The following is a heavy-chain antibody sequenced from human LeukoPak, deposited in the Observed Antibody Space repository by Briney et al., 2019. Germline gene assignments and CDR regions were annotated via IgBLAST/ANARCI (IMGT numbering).Heavy chain of an antibody. CDR1: GYSISSGYY. CDR2: IYHSGST. J-gene: IGHJ5*02. V-gene: IGHV4-38-2*02. Sequence: SETLSPTCTVSGYSISSGYYRGWIRQPPGKGLEWIGSIYHSGSTYYNPSLKSRVTISVDTSKNQFSLKLSSVTAADTAVYYCARAHLWIDPWGQGTLVTVSS. CDR3: ARAHLWIDP.